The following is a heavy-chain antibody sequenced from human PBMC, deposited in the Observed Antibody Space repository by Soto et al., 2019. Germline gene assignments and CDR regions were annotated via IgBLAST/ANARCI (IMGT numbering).Heavy chain of an antibody. CDR1: GGSISSYY. V-gene: IGHV4-59*01. Sequence: KTSETLSLTCTVSGGSISSYYWSWIRQPPGKGLEWIGYIYYSGSTNYNPSLKSRVTISVDTSKSQFSLKLSSVTAADTAVYYCARGVVVTAMLFWFDPWGQGTLVTSPQ. CDR2: IYYSGST. CDR3: ARGVVVTAMLFWFDP. D-gene: IGHD2-21*02. J-gene: IGHJ5*02.